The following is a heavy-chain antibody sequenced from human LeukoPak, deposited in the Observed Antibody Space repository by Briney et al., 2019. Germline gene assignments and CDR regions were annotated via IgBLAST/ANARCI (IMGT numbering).Heavy chain of an antibody. CDR1: GYTFTSYY. CDR3: ARDFHSAAYYDSSGFFDY. D-gene: IGHD3-22*01. J-gene: IGHJ4*02. Sequence: ASVKVSCKASGYTFTSYYMHWVRQAPGQGLEWMGIINPSGGSTSYAQKFQARVTMTRDTSTSTVYMELSSLRSEDTAVYYCARDFHSAAYYDSSGFFDYWGQGILVTVSS. V-gene: IGHV1-46*01. CDR2: INPSGGST.